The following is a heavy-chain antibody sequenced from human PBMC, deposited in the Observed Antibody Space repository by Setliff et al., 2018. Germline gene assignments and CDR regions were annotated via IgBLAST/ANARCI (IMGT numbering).Heavy chain of an antibody. CDR1: GYSISSGYY. Sequence: KPSETLSLTCAVSGYSISSGYYWGWIRQPPGKGLEWIGSIYHSGSTYYNPSLKSRVTMSIDTSKNQFSLKLNSVTAADMAVYYCAREQWLDPPGYYYMDVWAKGTTVTVSS. CDR3: AREQWLDPPGYYYMDV. CDR2: IYHSGST. V-gene: IGHV4-38-2*02. J-gene: IGHJ6*03. D-gene: IGHD6-19*01.